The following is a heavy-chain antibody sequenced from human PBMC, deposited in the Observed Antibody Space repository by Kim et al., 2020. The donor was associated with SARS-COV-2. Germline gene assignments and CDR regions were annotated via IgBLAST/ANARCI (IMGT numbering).Heavy chain of an antibody. V-gene: IGHV6-1*01. CDR1: GDSVSSDSAA. D-gene: IGHD2-2*01. CDR3: ARDHQCSIDH. CDR2: TYYRSKWYY. J-gene: IGHJ4*02. Sequence: SQTLSLTCVISGDSVSSDSAAWNWIRQSPSRGLEWLGRTYYRSKWYYDYADSVKSRITINPDTSKNQFSLQLKSVTPEDTAMYYCARDHQCSIDHWGQGTLVTVPS.